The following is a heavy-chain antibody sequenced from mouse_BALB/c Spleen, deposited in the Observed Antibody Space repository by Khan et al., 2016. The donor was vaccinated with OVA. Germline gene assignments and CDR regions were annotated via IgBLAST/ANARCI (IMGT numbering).Heavy chain of an antibody. D-gene: IGHD1-2*01. CDR2: IWGDGST. CDR3: ARELRLGGFAY. CDR1: GFSLNDFR. V-gene: IGHV2-6-7*01. Sequence: QVQLQQSGPGLAAPSQSLSITCSVSGFSLNDFRVNWVRQPTGEGLEWLGMIWGDGSTDYNSALKSRLSISKDKSTSQVFLKMNSLQTDDTARYYCARELRLGGFAYWGQGTLVTVSA. J-gene: IGHJ3*01.